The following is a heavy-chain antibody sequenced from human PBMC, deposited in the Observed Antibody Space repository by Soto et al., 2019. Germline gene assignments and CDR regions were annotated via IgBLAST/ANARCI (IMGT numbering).Heavy chain of an antibody. CDR1: GYSFTSYW. J-gene: IGHJ6*01. V-gene: IGHV5-51*01. D-gene: IGHD1-7*01. CDR2: IYPGDSDT. CDR3: PRRRHNWNYATIVDYYYGMVV. Sequence: HGESLKISCKGSGYSFTSYWIGWVRQMPGKGLEWMGIIYPGDSDTRYSPSFQGQVTISADKSISTAYLQWSSLKASDTAMYYCPRRRHNWNYATIVDYYYGMVVCGQGTTVTVS.